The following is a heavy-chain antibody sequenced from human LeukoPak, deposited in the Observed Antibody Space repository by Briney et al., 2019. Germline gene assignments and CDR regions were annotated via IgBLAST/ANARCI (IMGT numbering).Heavy chain of an antibody. CDR1: GFTFSTYA. V-gene: IGHV3-30-3*01. Sequence: GGSLRLSCAASGFTFSTYAMHWVRQVPGKGLEWVAVISSDGSNTYYADSVKGRFTISRDNSESTLYLQMNSLRPEDTAVYYCAREKYAGYYFDGWGQGTLVTVSS. J-gene: IGHJ4*02. CDR3: AREKYAGYYFDG. CDR2: ISSDGSNT. D-gene: IGHD2-8*01.